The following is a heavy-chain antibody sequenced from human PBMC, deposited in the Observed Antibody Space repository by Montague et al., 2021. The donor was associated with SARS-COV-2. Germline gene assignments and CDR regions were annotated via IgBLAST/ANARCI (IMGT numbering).Heavy chain of an antibody. CDR3: GRARITFFGVVIGPLDY. J-gene: IGHJ4*02. D-gene: IGHD3-3*01. CDR1: GFTFRDYY. CDR2: ISSSSSFR. V-gene: IGHV3-11*05. Sequence: SLRLSCAASGFTFRDYYMSWIRQAPGKGLEWVSYISSSSSFRNYADSVKGRFTISRDNAKNSLYLQMNSLRAEDTAVYFCGRARITFFGVVIGPLDYWGQGTLVTVSS.